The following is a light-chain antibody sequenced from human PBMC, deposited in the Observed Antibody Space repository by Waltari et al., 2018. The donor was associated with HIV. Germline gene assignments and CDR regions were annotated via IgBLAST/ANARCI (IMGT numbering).Light chain of an antibody. Sequence: QSVVTQPPSVSGTPGQTVTISCSGSTSNTGIKTQTWYQHTPGTAPIRLIYGNYPRPSGVPDRFSASKSGTSASLAISGLQSEDEADYYCASWDASLNGWVFGGGTKLTVL. CDR3: ASWDASLNGWV. J-gene: IGLJ3*02. CDR2: GNY. CDR1: TSNTGIKT. V-gene: IGLV1-44*01.